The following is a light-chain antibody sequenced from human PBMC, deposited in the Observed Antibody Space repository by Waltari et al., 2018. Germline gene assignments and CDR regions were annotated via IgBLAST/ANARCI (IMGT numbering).Light chain of an antibody. CDR1: QSVLYSSNNKNY. CDR3: QRYFDIVL. V-gene: IGKV4-1*01. J-gene: IGKJ5*01. CDR2: WAS. Sequence: DIVMTQSPDSLAVSLGERATINCKSSQSVLYSSNNKNYLAWYQQKPGQAPKLLIYWASTRESGVPDRFSGSGSGTDFTLTISSLQAEDVAVYYCQRYFDIVLFGQGTRVEIK.